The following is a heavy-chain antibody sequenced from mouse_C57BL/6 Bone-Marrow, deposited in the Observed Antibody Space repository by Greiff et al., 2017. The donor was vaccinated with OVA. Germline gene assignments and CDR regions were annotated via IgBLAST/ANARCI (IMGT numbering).Heavy chain of an antibody. Sequence: EVMLVESGPGLVKPSQSLSLTCTVTGYSITSGYDWHWIRHFPGNKLEWMGYISYSGSTNYNPSLKSRISITHDTSKNHFFLKLNSVTTEDTATYYCAREGMGNYFDYWGQGTTLTVSS. V-gene: IGHV3-1*01. CDR1: GYSITSGYD. CDR2: ISYSGST. J-gene: IGHJ2*01. CDR3: AREGMGNYFDY. D-gene: IGHD2-10*02.